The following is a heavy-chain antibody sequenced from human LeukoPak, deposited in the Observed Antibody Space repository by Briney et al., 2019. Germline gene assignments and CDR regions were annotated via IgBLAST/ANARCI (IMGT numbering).Heavy chain of an antibody. D-gene: IGHD2-15*01. V-gene: IGHV3-7*01. J-gene: IGHJ4*02. CDR3: APEPSYCSGGSCSFFGFDY. Sequence: PGGSLRLSCAASGFTFSSYWMSWVRQAPGKGLEWVANIKQDGGEKYYVDRVKGRFNISRDNAKNSLYLQMNSLRGEDTAVYYCAPEPSYCSGGSCSFFGFDYWGQGTLVTVSS. CDR2: IKQDGGEK. CDR1: GFTFSSYW.